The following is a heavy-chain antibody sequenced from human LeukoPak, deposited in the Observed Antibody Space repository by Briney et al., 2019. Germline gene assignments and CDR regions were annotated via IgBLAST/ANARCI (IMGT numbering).Heavy chain of an antibody. CDR1: GNSISSGDNY. CDR2: IYTSGST. D-gene: IGHD3-10*01. CDR3: ARHAGLYYGSGSYYY. V-gene: IGHV4-61*02. J-gene: IGHJ4*02. Sequence: SETLSLTCTVSGNSISSGDNYWSWIRQPAGKGLEWIGRIYTSGSTNYNPSLKSRVTISVDTSKNQFSLKLSSVTAADTAVYYCARHAGLYYGSGSYYYWGQGTLVTVSS.